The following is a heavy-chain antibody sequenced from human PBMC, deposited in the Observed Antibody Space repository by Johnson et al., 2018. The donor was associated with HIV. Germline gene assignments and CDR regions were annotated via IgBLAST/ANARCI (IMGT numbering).Heavy chain of an antibody. CDR2: INAGGDT. CDR1: GFIFDDFD. J-gene: IGHJ3*02. D-gene: IGHD1-14*01. Sequence: VQLVESGGGVVRPGESLRLSCAASGFIFDDFDMNWVRHAPGKGLEWVSVINAGGDTYYADSVKGRFTISRDRSKNTVSLQMNSLRVEDTAVYYCARDDRPDGFDIWGQGTMVTVSS. CDR3: ARDDRPDGFDI. V-gene: IGHV3-66*01.